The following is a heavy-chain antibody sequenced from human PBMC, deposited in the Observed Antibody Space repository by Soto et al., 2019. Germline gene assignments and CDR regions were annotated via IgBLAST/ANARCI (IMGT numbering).Heavy chain of an antibody. CDR1: GGSISNYY. Sequence: SETLSLTCTISGGSISNYYWSWIRQPPGKGLEWIGYIYYSGSTNYNPSLKSRVTISVDTSKNQFSLKLSSVTAADTAVYYCARGPRRFDYWGQGTLVTVS. J-gene: IGHJ4*02. CDR2: IYYSGST. V-gene: IGHV4-59*12. CDR3: ARGPRRFDY.